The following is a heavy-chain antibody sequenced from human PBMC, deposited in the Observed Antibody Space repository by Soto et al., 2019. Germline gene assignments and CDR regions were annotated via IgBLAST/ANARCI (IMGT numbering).Heavy chain of an antibody. J-gene: IGHJ4*02. D-gene: IGHD3-3*01. Sequence: QVQLVQSGTEVKKPGASVKVSCKASGYTFTRFGSSWVRQPPGQVLEWLGCISGYNGNTKYAEKVRRRVTMTADSSTNTAYVEMRNLISDDTDVYYCARDSPIFCVGLISYWGQGTLVTVYS. CDR2: ISGYNGNT. V-gene: IGHV1-18*01. CDR1: GYTFTRFG. CDR3: ARDSPIFCVGLISY.